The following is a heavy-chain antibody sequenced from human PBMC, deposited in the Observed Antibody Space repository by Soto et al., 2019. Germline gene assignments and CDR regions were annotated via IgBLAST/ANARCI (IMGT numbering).Heavy chain of an antibody. D-gene: IGHD3-10*01. CDR1: GFTFSSHM. CDR3: ARHLSGSYYILDY. Sequence: GGSLRLSCAASGFTFSSHMMIWVRQAPGKGLEWVSSISSSSTYIYYADSVKGRFTISRDNSKNSLYLQMNSLRAEDTAIYYCARHLSGSYYILDYWGQGTLVTVSS. V-gene: IGHV3-21*01. J-gene: IGHJ4*02. CDR2: ISSSSTYI.